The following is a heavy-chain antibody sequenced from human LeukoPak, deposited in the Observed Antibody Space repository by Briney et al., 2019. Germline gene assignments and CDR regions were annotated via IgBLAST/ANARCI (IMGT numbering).Heavy chain of an antibody. CDR3: ARALLPTSGAFDI. CDR1: GFTFSSYG. J-gene: IGHJ3*02. Sequence: GGSLRLSCAASGFTFSSYGMHWVRQAPGKGLEWVAVISYDGSNKYYADSVQGRFTISRDNSKNALYLEMNSLRVDDTAVYYCARALLPTSGAFDIWGQGAMVTVSS. D-gene: IGHD3-10*01. CDR2: ISYDGSNK. V-gene: IGHV3-30*03.